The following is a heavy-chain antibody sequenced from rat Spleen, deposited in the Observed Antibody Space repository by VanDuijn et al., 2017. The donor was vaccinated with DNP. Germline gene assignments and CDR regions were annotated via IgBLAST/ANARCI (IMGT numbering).Heavy chain of an antibody. CDR3: ARGDGSYYWSFDF. CDR2: IRNSGNT. J-gene: IGHJ1*01. Sequence: EVQLQESGPGLVKPSQSLSLTCSVTGYSITTKYWAWIRKVPGNKMEWMGYIRNSGNTSYKPSLKSRISITRDTSKNQFFLHLNSVTAEDTATYYCARGDGSYYWSFDFWGPGTMVTVSS. D-gene: IGHD1-12*02. CDR1: GYSITTKY. V-gene: IGHV3-1*01.